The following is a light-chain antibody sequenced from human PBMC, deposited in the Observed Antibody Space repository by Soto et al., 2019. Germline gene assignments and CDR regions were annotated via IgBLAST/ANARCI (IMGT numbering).Light chain of an antibody. J-gene: IGLJ2*01. CDR3: CSYAGSSTA. CDR1: SSDVGSYNL. Sequence: QSALTQPASGSGSPGQSITISCTGTSSDVGSYNLVSWYQQHPGKAPKRMIYEGSKRPSGVSNRFSGSKSGNTASLTISGLQAEDEADYYCCSYAGSSTAFGGGTTLTVL. V-gene: IGLV2-23*01. CDR2: EGS.